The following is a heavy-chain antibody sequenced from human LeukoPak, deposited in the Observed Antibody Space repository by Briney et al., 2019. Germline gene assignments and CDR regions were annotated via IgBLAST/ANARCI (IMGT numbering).Heavy chain of an antibody. D-gene: IGHD2-2*01. J-gene: IGHJ4*02. Sequence: PSETLSLTCAVYGGPFSGYYWSWIRQPPGKGLEWIGEINHSGSTNYNPSLKSRVTISVDTSKNQFSLKLSSVTAADTAVYYCARIYCSSTSCTGDYWGQGTLVTVSS. CDR1: GGPFSGYY. CDR3: ARIYCSSTSCTGDY. V-gene: IGHV4-34*01. CDR2: INHSGST.